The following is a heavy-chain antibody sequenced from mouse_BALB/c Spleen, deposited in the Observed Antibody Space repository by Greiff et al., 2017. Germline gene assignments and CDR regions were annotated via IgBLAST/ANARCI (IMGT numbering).Heavy chain of an antibody. D-gene: IGHD1-1*01. Sequence: VMPVESGAELVRPGSSVKISCKASGYAFSSYWMNWVKQRPGQGLEWIGQIYPGDGDTNYNGKFKGKATLTADKSSSTAYMQLSSLTSEDSAVYFCARGGGLRRGDYYAMDYWGQGTSVTVSS. J-gene: IGHJ4*01. CDR3: ARGGGLRRGDYYAMDY. V-gene: IGHV1-80*01. CDR2: IYPGDGDT. CDR1: GYAFSSYW.